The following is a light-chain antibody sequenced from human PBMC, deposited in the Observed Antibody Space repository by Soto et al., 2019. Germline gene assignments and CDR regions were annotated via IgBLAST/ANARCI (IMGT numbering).Light chain of an antibody. Sequence: QSALTQPASVSGSPGQSITISCTGTSSDVGGYDYVSWYQRHPGKAPELMIYVVVNRPSWVSNRFSGSKSGNTASLTIAGLQAEDEADYYCCSYAGSGTSGYVFGSGTKLTVL. CDR1: SSDVGGYDY. J-gene: IGLJ1*01. V-gene: IGLV2-14*01. CDR2: VVV. CDR3: CSYAGSGTSGYV.